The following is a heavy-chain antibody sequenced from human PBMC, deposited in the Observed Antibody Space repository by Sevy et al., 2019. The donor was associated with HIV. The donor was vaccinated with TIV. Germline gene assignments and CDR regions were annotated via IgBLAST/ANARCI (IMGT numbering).Heavy chain of an antibody. CDR2: IYWDDDK. CDR1: GFSLSTSGVG. D-gene: IGHD4-17*01. J-gene: IGHJ4*02. V-gene: IGHV2-5*02. CDR3: ARFNYGDYTAYFDF. Sequence: SGPTLVKPTQTLTLTCTFSGFSLSTSGVGVGWIRQPPGKALEWLALIYWDDDKRYSPSLKSGLTITKDTSKSQVVLTMTNMDPVDTATYFCARFNYGDYTAYFDFWCQGTLVTVSS.